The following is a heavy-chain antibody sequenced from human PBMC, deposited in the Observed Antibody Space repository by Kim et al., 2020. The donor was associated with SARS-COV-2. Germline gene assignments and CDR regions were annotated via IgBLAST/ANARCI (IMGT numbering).Heavy chain of an antibody. CDR3: AKSKYYYGSGSYPGDY. J-gene: IGHJ4*02. D-gene: IGHD3-10*01. V-gene: IGHV3-30*02. Sequence: SGKGRSTISRDNSKNTLYLEMNSLRAEDTAVYYCAKSKYYYGSGSYPGDYWGQGTLVTVSS.